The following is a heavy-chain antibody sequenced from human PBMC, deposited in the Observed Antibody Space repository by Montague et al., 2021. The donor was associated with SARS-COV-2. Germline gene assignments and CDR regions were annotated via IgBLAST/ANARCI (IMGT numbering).Heavy chain of an antibody. D-gene: IGHD3-3*02. CDR3: ASAFYGDHWAFDV. J-gene: IGHJ3*01. CDR2: TYYRSWWRS. V-gene: IGHV6-1*01. Sequence: CAISGDSASSTSASWNWIRQSPSRGLEWLGRTYYRSWWRSQYPGSLESRITISGDTSENQFSLQLNSVTPEDTAVYYCASAFYGDHWAFDVWGQGTMVTVSS. CDR1: GDSASSTSAS.